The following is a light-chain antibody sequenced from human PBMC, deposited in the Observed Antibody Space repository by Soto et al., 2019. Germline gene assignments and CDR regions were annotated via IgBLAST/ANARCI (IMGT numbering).Light chain of an antibody. V-gene: IGKV3-20*01. CDR2: DAA. CDR3: QQYGSSPLT. J-gene: IGKJ4*01. CDR1: QSVSSN. Sequence: EVVLTQSPGILSLSPGEGATLSWRASQSVSSNLAWYQQKPGQAPRLLIYDAATRATGIPDRFSGSGSGTDFSLTISRLEPEDLAVYFCQQYGSSPLTFGGGTKVDIK.